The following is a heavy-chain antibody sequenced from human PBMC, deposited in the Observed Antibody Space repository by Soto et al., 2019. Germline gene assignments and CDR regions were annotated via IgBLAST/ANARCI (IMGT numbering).Heavy chain of an antibody. CDR2: IYTSGST. V-gene: IGHV4-4*07. D-gene: IGHD2-2*01. Sequence: SETLSLTCTVSVGSINSNYWSWIRQPAGKGLEWIGRIYTSGSTNYNPSLKSRVTMSVDTSKNQFSLKLSSVTAADTAVYYCARGFGSSWYYFDYWGQGTLVTVSS. CDR1: VGSINSNY. J-gene: IGHJ4*02. CDR3: ARGFGSSWYYFDY.